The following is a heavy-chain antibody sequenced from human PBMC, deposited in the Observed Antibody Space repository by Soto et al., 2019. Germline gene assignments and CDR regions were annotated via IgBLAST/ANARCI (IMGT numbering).Heavy chain of an antibody. D-gene: IGHD6-13*01. J-gene: IGHJ4*02. CDR1: GYTFTSYA. CDR3: AREAGYISNWPIDY. CDR2: ISAYNGDT. Sequence: QVQLVQSGPELKKPGASVKVSCKASGYTFTSYAFSWVRQAPGQGLEWMGWISAYNGDTKYAQKFQGRVTMTTDASTTTAYIELRNLRSDDTAVYYCAREAGYISNWPIDYWVQGTLLTVSS. V-gene: IGHV1-18*01.